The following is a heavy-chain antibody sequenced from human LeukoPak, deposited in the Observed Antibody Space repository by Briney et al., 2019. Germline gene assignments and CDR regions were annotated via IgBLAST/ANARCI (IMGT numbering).Heavy chain of an antibody. CDR2: IYYSGST. CDR1: GGSISSGGYY. J-gene: IGHJ4*02. V-gene: IGHV4-31*03. Sequence: PSETLSLTCSVSGGSISSGGYYWSWIRQHPGKGLEWIGYIYYSGSTYDNPSLKSRVTISVDTSKNQFSLKLRSVTASDTAVYYCARVASSSAGGVDYWGQGTLVAVSS. D-gene: IGHD6-6*01. CDR3: ARVASSSAGGVDY.